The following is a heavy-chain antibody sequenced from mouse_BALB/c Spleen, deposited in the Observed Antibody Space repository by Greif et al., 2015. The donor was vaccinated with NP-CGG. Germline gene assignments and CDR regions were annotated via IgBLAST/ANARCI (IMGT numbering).Heavy chain of an antibody. V-gene: IGHV1S137*01. CDR3: ARYGTTNYAMDY. CDR2: ISTYYGDA. Sequence: QVQLQQSGAELVRPGGSVKISCKGSGYTFTDYAMHWVKQSHAKSLEWIGVISTYYGDASYNQKFKGKATMTVDKSSSTAYMERARLTSEDSAIYYCARYGTTNYAMDYWGQGTSVTVSS. CDR1: GYTFTDYA. J-gene: IGHJ4*01. D-gene: IGHD1-1*01.